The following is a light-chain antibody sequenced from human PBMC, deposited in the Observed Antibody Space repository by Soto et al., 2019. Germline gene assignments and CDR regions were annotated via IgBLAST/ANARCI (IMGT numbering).Light chain of an antibody. CDR1: PSVSSNF. CDR2: AAS. J-gene: IGKJ5*01. V-gene: IGKV3-20*01. CDR3: QQDGESPLT. Sequence: SLLAHSPGTRSFSPWGLATLSCRASPSVSSNFVAWYQQKPGQAPRLLIYAASSRATGIPDRFSGSGSGTDFTLTIDGLEPEDFGVYYCQQDGESPLTFGQGALLEI.